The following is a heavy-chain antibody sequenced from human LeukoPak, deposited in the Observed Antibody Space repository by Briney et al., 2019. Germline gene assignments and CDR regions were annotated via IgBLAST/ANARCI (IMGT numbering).Heavy chain of an antibody. J-gene: IGHJ5*02. D-gene: IGHD4-17*01. CDR3: ARDATYGDYPENWFDP. CDR1: GGSFSGYY. V-gene: IGHV4-34*01. Sequence: PSETLSLTCAVYGGSFSGYYWSWIRQPPGKGLEWIGEINHSGSTNYNPSLKSRVTISVDTSKNQFSLKLSSVTAADTAVYYCARDATYGDYPENWFDPWGQGTLVTVSS. CDR2: INHSGST.